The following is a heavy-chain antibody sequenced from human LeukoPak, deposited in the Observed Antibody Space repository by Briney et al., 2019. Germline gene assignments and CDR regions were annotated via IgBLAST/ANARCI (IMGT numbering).Heavy chain of an antibody. CDR3: ARGPGSGSYFDY. V-gene: IGHV4-34*01. Sequence: SETLSLTCAVSGGSFSGYYWSWIRQPPGKGLEWIGEINHSGSTTYNPSLKSRVTISVDTSKNQFSLKLSSVTAADTAVYYCARGPGSGSYFDYWGQGTLVTVSS. CDR1: GGSFSGYY. J-gene: IGHJ4*02. D-gene: IGHD3-10*01. CDR2: INHSGST.